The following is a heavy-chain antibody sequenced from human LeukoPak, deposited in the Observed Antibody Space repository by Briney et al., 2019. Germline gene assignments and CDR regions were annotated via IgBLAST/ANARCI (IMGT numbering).Heavy chain of an antibody. CDR1: GFTFSSYS. J-gene: IGHJ4*02. Sequence: GGSLRLSCAASGFTFSSYSMNWVRQAPGKGLEWVSYISSSGSTIYYADSVKGRFTTSRDNAKNSLYLQMNSLRAEDTAVYYCARGMVGAGRVDYWGQGTLVTVSS. CDR2: ISSSGSTI. V-gene: IGHV3-48*04. D-gene: IGHD1-26*01. CDR3: ARGMVGAGRVDY.